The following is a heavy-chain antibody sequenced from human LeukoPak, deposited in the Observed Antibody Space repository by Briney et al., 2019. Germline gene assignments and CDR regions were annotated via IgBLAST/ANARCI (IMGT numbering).Heavy chain of an antibody. CDR2: ISGSSSHV. Sequence: KPGGSLRLPCAASGFTFSSYSMNWVRQAPGKGLEWVSSISGSSSHVYYADSVKGRFTISRDNAKNSLYLQMNSLRAEDTAVYYCARDSSAGVLDYWGQGTLVTVSS. CDR1: GFTFSSYS. J-gene: IGHJ4*02. V-gene: IGHV3-21*01. CDR3: ARDSSAGVLDY.